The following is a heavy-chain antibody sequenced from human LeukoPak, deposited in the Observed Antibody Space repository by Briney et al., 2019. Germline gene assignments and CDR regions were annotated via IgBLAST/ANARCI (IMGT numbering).Heavy chain of an antibody. CDR1: GYTFTGYY. CDR2: INPNSGGT. Sequence: ASVKVSCKASGYTFTGYYMHWVRQAPGQGLEWMGWINPNSGGTNYAQKFQGRVTMTRDTSISTAYMELSRLRSDDTAVYYCARVPGYYDSNGYGPNFQHWGQGTLVTVSS. J-gene: IGHJ1*01. V-gene: IGHV1-2*02. D-gene: IGHD3-22*01. CDR3: ARVPGYYDSNGYGPNFQH.